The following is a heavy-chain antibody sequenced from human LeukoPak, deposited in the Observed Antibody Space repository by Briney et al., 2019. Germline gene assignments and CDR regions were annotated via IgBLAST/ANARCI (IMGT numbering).Heavy chain of an antibody. CDR2: ISNSRSYI. V-gene: IGHV3-21*01. Sequence: GGSLRLSCAASGFTFSNYSMNWVRQAPGKGLEWVSSISNSRSYIYYAGSVKGRFTISRDNAKNSLYLQMNSLRAEDTAVYYCARGSLVHYYGSGSYRIRAGFDCWGQGTLVTVSS. J-gene: IGHJ4*02. CDR1: GFTFSNYS. CDR3: ARGSLVHYYGSGSYRIRAGFDC. D-gene: IGHD3-10*01.